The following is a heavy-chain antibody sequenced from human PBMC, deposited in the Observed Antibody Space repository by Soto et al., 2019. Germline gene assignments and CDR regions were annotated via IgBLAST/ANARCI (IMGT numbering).Heavy chain of an antibody. J-gene: IGHJ4*02. CDR3: AGWSGHRGGYFDY. D-gene: IGHD3-3*01. Sequence: GGSLRLSCAASGFTFSSYWMSWVRQAPGKGLEWVANIKQDGSEKYYVDSVKGRFTISRDNAKNSLYLQMNSLRAEDTAVYYCAGWSGHRGGYFDYWGQGTLVTVSS. CDR1: GFTFSSYW. CDR2: IKQDGSEK. V-gene: IGHV3-7*01.